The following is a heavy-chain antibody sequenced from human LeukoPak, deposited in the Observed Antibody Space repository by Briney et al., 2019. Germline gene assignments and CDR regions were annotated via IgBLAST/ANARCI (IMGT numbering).Heavy chain of an antibody. J-gene: IGHJ3*02. CDR2: IYPDDSDT. CDR3: ATTGDDSSGYYGDAFDI. CDR1: EDSFTNYW. D-gene: IGHD3-22*01. Sequence: GESLKISCKGSEDSFTNYWIGWVRQLPGKGLEWMGVIYPDDSDTRYSPSFQGQVTISADKSISTAYLQWSSLKASDTAMYYCATTGDDSSGYYGDAFDIWGQGTMVTVSS. V-gene: IGHV5-51*01.